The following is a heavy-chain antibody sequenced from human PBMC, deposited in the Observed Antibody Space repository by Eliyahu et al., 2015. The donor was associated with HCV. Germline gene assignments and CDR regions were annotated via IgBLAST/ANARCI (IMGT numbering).Heavy chain of an antibody. V-gene: IGHV3-53*01. CDR2: IYSGGST. D-gene: IGHD4-17*01. J-gene: IGHJ4*02. CDR1: GFTVSXNY. Sequence: EVQLVESGGGLIQPGGSLRLSCAASGFTVSXNYMRWVRQAPGKGLEWVSVIYSGGSTYYADSVKGRFTISRDNSKNTLYLQMNSLRAEDTAVYYCARGSLDYGDYVLDYWGQGTLVTVSS. CDR3: ARGSLDYGDYVLDY.